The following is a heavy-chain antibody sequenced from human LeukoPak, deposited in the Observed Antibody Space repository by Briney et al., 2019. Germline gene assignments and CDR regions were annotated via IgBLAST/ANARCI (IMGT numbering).Heavy chain of an antibody. CDR3: ARGEADIVGAGRETVYYMDV. Sequence: GGSLXLSXAASRFTFRSYFMYWVRQAPGKGLEGVAFISYDGSKKDYGDSVKGRFTISRDNSKNTVSLQMNNLRTEDTAVYYCARGEADIVGAGRETVYYMDVWGKGTTVTVSS. CDR1: RFTFRSYF. J-gene: IGHJ6*03. V-gene: IGHV3-30-3*01. CDR2: ISYDGSKK. D-gene: IGHD1-26*01.